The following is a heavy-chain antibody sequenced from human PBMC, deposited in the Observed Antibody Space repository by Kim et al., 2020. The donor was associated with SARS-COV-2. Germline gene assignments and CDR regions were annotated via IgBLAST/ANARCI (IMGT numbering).Heavy chain of an antibody. Sequence: SETLSLTCAVYGGSFSGYYWSWIRQPPGKGLEWIGEINHSGSTNYNPSLKSRVTISVDTSKNQFSLKLSSVTAADTAVYYCARGYGSGRPPWGQGTLVTVSS. CDR3: ARGYGSGRPP. D-gene: IGHD3-10*01. V-gene: IGHV4-34*01. CDR2: INHSGST. J-gene: IGHJ5*02. CDR1: GGSFSGYY.